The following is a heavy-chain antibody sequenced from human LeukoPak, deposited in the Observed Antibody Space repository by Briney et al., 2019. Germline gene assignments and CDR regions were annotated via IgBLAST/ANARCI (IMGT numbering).Heavy chain of an antibody. D-gene: IGHD3-22*01. V-gene: IGHV3-74*01. CDR3: ARGFYFDSSGSLKLGY. CDR2: IYVDGRTT. J-gene: IGHJ4*02. CDR1: GFTFSNYW. Sequence: GGSLRLSCVASGFTFSNYWMHWVRQPPGKGLVWVSRIYVDGRTTNYADSVKGRFTISRDNAKNTLYLQMNSLRAEDTAVYYCARGFYFDSSGSLKLGYWGQGTLVTVSS.